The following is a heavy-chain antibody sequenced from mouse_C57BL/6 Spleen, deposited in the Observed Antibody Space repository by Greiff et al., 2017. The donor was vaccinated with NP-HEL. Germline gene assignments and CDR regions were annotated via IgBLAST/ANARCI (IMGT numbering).Heavy chain of an antibody. V-gene: IGHV1-61*01. CDR2: IYPSDSET. CDR1: GYTFTSYW. CDR3: ARVRGFAY. J-gene: IGHJ3*01. Sequence: QVQLKQPGAELVRPGSSVKLSCKASGYTFTSYWMDWVKQRPGQGLEWIGNIYPSDSETHYNQKFKDKATLTVDKSSSTAYMQLSSLTSEDSAVYYCARVRGFAYWGQGTLVTVSA.